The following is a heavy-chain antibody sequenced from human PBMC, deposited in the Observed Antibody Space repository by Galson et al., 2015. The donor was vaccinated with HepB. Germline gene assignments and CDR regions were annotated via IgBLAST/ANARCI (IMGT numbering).Heavy chain of an antibody. CDR3: ARDERLLHYGMDV. D-gene: IGHD4-17*01. CDR2: TYYRSKWYN. V-gene: IGHV6-1*01. CDR1: GDSVSSNSAA. Sequence: CAISGDSVSSNSAAWNRIRQSPSRGLEWLGRTYYRSKWYNDYAVSVKSRITINPDTSKNQFSLQLNSVTPEDTAVYYCARDERLLHYGMDVWGQGTTVTGSS. J-gene: IGHJ6*02.